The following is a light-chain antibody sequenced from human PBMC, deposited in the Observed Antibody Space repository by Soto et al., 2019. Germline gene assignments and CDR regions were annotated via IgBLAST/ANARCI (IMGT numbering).Light chain of an antibody. V-gene: IGKV3-11*01. CDR2: YTS. CDR1: QYVGTR. J-gene: IGKJ1*01. Sequence: VMTQSPLSLPVTPLDPATLSCRASQYVGTRLAWYQHKPGQAPRLLIYYTSNRATGIPARFSGSGSGTDFTLTINSLAPEDFAIYYCHQRQSWPRTFGQGTKVDIK. CDR3: HQRQSWPRT.